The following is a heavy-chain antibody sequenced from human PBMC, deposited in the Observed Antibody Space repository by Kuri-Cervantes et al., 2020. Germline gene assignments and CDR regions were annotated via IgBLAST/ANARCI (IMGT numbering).Heavy chain of an antibody. D-gene: IGHD1-26*01. J-gene: IGHJ4*02. CDR1: GFTFSSYG. Sequence: GESLKISCAASGFTFSSYGMHWVRQAPGKGLEWVAVISYDGSNKYYADSVKGRFTISRGNAKNSLYLQMNSLRAEDTALYHCARESGSGSPYWGQGTLVTVSS. CDR2: ISYDGSNK. CDR3: ARESGSGSPY. V-gene: IGHV3-30*03.